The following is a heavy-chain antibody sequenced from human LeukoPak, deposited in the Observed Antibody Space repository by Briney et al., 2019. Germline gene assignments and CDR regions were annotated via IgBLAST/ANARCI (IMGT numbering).Heavy chain of an antibody. D-gene: IGHD6-19*01. CDR2: ICKSGDST. Sequence: GGSLRLSCAASGFSFSSYAMSWVRQAPGKGLEWVSAICKSGDSTFYADSVKGRFTISRDNSQNTLYVQMNSLRAEDTAVYYCAKDQGYSSAWYSRDGFDMWGQGTMVTVSS. J-gene: IGHJ3*02. CDR3: AKDQGYSSAWYSRDGFDM. V-gene: IGHV3-23*01. CDR1: GFSFSSYA.